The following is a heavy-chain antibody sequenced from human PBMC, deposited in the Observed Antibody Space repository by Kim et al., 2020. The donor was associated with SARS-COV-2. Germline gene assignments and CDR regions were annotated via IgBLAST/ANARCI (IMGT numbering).Heavy chain of an antibody. D-gene: IGHD2-2*01. CDR2: ISSSSSTI. V-gene: IGHV3-48*02. CDR3: ARDGHYCSITSCYPNWFDP. J-gene: IGHJ5*02. Sequence: GGSLRLSCAASGFTFSSYSMNWVRQAPGKGLEWVSYISSSSSTIYYADSVKGRFTISRDNAKNSLYLQMNSLREEDTAVYYCARDGHYCSITSCYPNWFDPWGQRTLVTVSS. CDR1: GFTFSSYS.